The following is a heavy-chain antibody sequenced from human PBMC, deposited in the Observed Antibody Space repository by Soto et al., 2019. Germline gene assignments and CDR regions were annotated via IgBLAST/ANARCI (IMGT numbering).Heavy chain of an antibody. D-gene: IGHD1-1*01. CDR3: ARERTGDPTFFDY. V-gene: IGHV4-61*01. CDR1: GGSVRSGSYY. J-gene: IGHJ4*02. CDR2: IYYTGTT. Sequence: WETLSLTCTVSGGSVRSGSYYWSWIRQPPGKGLEWIGFIYYTGTTNYNPSLKSRVTISVDTSKNQFSLNLLSLTAADTAVYYCARERTGDPTFFDYWGQGALVTVSS.